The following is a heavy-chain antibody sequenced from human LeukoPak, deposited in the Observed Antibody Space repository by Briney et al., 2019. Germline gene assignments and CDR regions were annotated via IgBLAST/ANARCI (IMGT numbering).Heavy chain of an antibody. CDR1: GFTFSSYA. J-gene: IGHJ4*02. V-gene: IGHV3-48*01. CDR3: ARGARYSYVHYLDY. D-gene: IGHD5-18*01. Sequence: GGSLRLSCAASGFTFSSYAMSWVRQAPGKGLEWVSYISSSSSTIYYADSVKGRFTISRDNAKNSLYPQMNSLRAEDTAVYYCARGARYSYVHYLDYWGQGTLVTVSS. CDR2: ISSSSSTI.